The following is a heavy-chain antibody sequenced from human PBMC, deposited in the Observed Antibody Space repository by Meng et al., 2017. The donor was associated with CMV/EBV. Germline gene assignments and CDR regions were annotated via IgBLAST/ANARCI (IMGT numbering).Heavy chain of an antibody. Sequence: SETLSLTCTVSGGPISSSSYYWCWIRQPPGKGLEWIGSIYYSGSTYYNPSLKSRVTISVDTSKNQFSLKLSSVTAADTAVYYCARDQGYCSSTSCLEGAFDIWGQGTMVTVSS. V-gene: IGHV4-39*07. CDR3: ARDQGYCSSTSCLEGAFDI. D-gene: IGHD2-2*01. CDR2: IYYSGST. J-gene: IGHJ3*02. CDR1: GGPISSSSYY.